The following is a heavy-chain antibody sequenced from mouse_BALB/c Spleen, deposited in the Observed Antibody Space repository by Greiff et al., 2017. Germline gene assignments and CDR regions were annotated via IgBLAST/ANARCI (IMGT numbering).Heavy chain of an antibody. CDR2: ICAGGST. Sequence: VQLQQSGPGLVAPSQSLSITCTASGFSLTSYGVSWVRQPPGKGLEWLGVICAGGSTNYNPALMSRLSISKDNSKSQVFLKMNSLQTDDTAMYYCARDPTCFPGGFAYWGQGTLVTVSA. CDR3: ARDPTCFPGGFAY. J-gene: IGHJ3*01. V-gene: IGHV2-9*02. CDR1: GFSLTSYG.